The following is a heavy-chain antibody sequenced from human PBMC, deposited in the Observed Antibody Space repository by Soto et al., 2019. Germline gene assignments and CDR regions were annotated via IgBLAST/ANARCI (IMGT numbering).Heavy chain of an antibody. CDR1: GGSISSSNW. D-gene: IGHD1-26*01. V-gene: IGHV4-4*02. CDR3: ARGSGNYYCGVDV. Sequence: QVQLQESGPGLVKPSGTLSLTCAVSGGSISSSNWWSWVRQPPGKGLEWIGEIYHSGSTNYNPSLKRRVTTAVDDSENQNSLTPSSVTAAAPAVNYWARGSGNYYCGVDVWGQGTTVTVSS. CDR2: IYHSGST. J-gene: IGHJ6*02.